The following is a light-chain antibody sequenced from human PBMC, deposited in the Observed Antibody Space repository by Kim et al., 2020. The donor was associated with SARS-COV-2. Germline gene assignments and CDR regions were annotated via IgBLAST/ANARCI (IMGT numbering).Light chain of an antibody. CDR2: YYD. Sequence: LSLYRIRSNIGNNAVDWYPQLPGKTPELLIYYYDLLPSGVSDRFSGSKSGTSASLAISGLQSEDEADYYCAAWDDSLNGFYVFGTGTKVTVL. CDR1: RSNIGNNA. J-gene: IGLJ1*01. V-gene: IGLV1-36*01. CDR3: AAWDDSLNGFYV.